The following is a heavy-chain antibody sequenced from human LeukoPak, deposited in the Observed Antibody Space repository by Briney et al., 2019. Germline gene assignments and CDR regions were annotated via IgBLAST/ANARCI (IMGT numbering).Heavy chain of an antibody. J-gene: IGHJ4*02. Sequence: SQTLSLTCPVSGGFISSGSYYWSWIRQPAGKGLEWIGRIYTSGSTNYNPSLKSRVTISVDTSKNQFSLKLSSVTAADTAVYYCASDISLGATNYWGQGTLVTVSS. CDR3: ASDISLGATNY. CDR2: IYTSGST. D-gene: IGHD1-26*01. CDR1: GGFISSGSYY. V-gene: IGHV4-61*02.